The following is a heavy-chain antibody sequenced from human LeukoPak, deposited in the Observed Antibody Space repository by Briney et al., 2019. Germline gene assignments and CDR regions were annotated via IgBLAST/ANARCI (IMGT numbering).Heavy chain of an antibody. CDR2: ISESGHNT. V-gene: IGHV3-21*01. J-gene: IGHJ4*02. D-gene: IGHD4-17*01. Sequence: GGSLRLSCAASGFTFQSYAMNWVRQAPGKGLEWVSSISESGHNTDYADSVKGRFTISRDNAKNSLYLQMNSLRAEDTAVYYCARVSQGDYPNFDYWGQGTLVTVSS. CDR3: ARVSQGDYPNFDY. CDR1: GFTFQSYA.